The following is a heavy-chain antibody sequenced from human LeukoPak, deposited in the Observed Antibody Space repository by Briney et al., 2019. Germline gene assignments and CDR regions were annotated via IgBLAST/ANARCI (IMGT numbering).Heavy chain of an antibody. CDR2: IHTSGST. D-gene: IGHD6-13*01. CDR1: GGSISSYY. V-gene: IGHV4-4*07. CDR3: ARDSDSSSWYGNGAEYFQH. Sequence: SETLSLTCTVSGGSISSYYWSWIRQPAGKGLEWIGRIHTSGSTNYNPSLKSRVTMSVDTSKNQFSLKLSSVTAADTAVYYCARDSDSSSWYGNGAEYFQHWGQGTLVTVSS. J-gene: IGHJ1*01.